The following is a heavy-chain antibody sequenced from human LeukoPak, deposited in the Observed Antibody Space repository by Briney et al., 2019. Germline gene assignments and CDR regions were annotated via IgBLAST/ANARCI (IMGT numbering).Heavy chain of an antibody. CDR2: FYHGGSI. CDR3: ARGAAMEAARPLPPLYFDY. D-gene: IGHD6-6*01. CDR1: GYSISSGYY. J-gene: IGHJ4*02. V-gene: IGHV4-38-2*02. Sequence: SETLSLTCIVSGYSISSGYYWGWIRQPPGKGLEWIGTFYHGGSINYYPSLNSRVTISVDTSKNLFALNLKSLTAADTAVYYCARGAAMEAARPLPPLYFDYWGLGTLVTVSS.